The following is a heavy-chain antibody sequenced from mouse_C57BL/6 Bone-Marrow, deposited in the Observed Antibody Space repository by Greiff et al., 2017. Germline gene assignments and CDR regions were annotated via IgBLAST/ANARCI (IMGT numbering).Heavy chain of an antibody. CDR2: IYPGSGNT. Sequence: QVQLQQSGPELVKPGASVKISCKASGYSFTSYYIHWVKQRPGQGLEWIGWIYPGSGNTKYNEKFKGKATLTADTSSSTAYMQLIRLTSEDSAVYYCSSHSWFAYWGQGTLVTVSA. CDR3: SSHSWFAY. V-gene: IGHV1-66*01. CDR1: GYSFTSYY. J-gene: IGHJ3*01. D-gene: IGHD6-1*01.